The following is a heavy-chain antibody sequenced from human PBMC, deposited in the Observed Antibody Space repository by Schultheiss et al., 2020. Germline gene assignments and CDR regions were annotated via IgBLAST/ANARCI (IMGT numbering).Heavy chain of an antibody. D-gene: IGHD3-3*01. CDR2: IYYTGGA. CDR1: GGSITGYY. Sequence: SETLSLTCTVSGGSITGYYWSWIRQPPGKGMEWMGYIYYTGGASYNPSLTSRVTFSVDTSKNQLSLKLTSVTAADTAVYYCAREGKPAQPLEWSYEVHYYYYGMDVWGQGTTVTVSS. J-gene: IGHJ6*02. CDR3: AREGKPAQPLEWSYEVHYYYYGMDV. V-gene: IGHV4-59*01.